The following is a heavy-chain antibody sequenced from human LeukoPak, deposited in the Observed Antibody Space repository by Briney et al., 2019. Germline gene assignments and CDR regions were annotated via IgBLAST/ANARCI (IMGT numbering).Heavy chain of an antibody. CDR1: GYRFANYW. V-gene: IGHV5-51*01. J-gene: IGHJ3*01. CDR3: AGPVLVRNSSAFNV. D-gene: IGHD6-6*01. Sequence: GESLKISCKSSGYRFANYWIDWVRQMPGKGLEWMGRIYPGDSDTQYSPSFQGQVTISVDKSNNTAYLQWSSLKSSDTATYYCAGPVLVRNSSAFNVWGQGPVVTVSS. CDR2: IYPGDSDT.